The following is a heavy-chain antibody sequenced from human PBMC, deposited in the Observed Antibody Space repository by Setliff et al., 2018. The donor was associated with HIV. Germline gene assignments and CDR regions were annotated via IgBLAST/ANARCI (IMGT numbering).Heavy chain of an antibody. V-gene: IGHV4-38-2*01. CDR2: IHYGGTT. D-gene: IGHD2-15*01. CDR3: ARAIGDASGGGLDV. J-gene: IGHJ6*02. Sequence: SETLSLTCAVSGNSISADSYWGWIRQPPGNRLEYIGNIHYGGTTNYNPSLKSRVTISVDTSKNQFSLKLSSVTAADTAVYYCARAIGDASGGGLDVWGPGTTVTVSS. CDR1: GNSISADSY.